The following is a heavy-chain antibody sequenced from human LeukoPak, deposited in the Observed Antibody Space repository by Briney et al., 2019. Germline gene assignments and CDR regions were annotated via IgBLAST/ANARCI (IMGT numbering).Heavy chain of an antibody. CDR2: ISGSGGST. D-gene: IGHD5-12*01. V-gene: IGHV3-23*01. J-gene: IGHJ4*02. CDR3: AKDHGYSGYDFYFDY. CDR1: GFTFSSYA. Sequence: GGSLRLSCAASGFTFSSYAMSWVRQAPGKGLEWVSAISGSGGSTYYADSVKGRFTISRDNSKNTPYLQMNSLRAEDTAVYYCAKDHGYSGYDFYFDYWGQGTLVTVSS.